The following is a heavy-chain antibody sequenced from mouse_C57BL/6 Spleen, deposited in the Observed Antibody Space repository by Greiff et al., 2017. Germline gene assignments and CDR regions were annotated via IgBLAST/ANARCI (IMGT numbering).Heavy chain of an antibody. V-gene: IGHV1-5*01. D-gene: IGHD1-1*01. J-gene: IGHJ2*01. CDR3: TRWGITTVVVDY. CDR1: GYTFTSYW. Sequence: EVQLQQSGTVLARPGASVKMSCKTSGYTFTSYWMHWVKQRPGQGLEWIGAIYPGNSDTSYNQKFKGKAKLTAVTSASTAYMELSSLTNEDAAVYYCTRWGITTVVVDYWGQGTTLTVSS. CDR2: IYPGNSDT.